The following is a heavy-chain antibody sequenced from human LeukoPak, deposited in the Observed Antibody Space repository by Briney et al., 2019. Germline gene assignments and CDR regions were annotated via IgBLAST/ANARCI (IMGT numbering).Heavy chain of an antibody. Sequence: GRSLRLSCAASGFTFDDYAIHWVRQAPGKGLEWVSGISWNSGSIGYADSVRGRFTISRDNAKNSLYLQMNSLRAEDTALYYCVKGLYSFDSGALDYWGQGTLVTVSS. D-gene: IGHD5-18*01. CDR1: GFTFDDYA. V-gene: IGHV3-9*01. CDR2: ISWNSGSI. CDR3: VKGLYSFDSGALDY. J-gene: IGHJ4*02.